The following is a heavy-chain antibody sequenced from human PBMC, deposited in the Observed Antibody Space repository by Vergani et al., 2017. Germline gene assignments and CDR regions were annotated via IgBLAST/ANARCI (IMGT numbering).Heavy chain of an antibody. CDR2: LFYGATA. J-gene: IGHJ3*02. V-gene: IGHV4-39*01. D-gene: IGHD1-26*01. Sequence: QVQLQESGPGLVKPSETLSLTCTVSGDSISSRNCYWGWIRQPPGKGLEWIGSLFYGATAYYNPSLESRVIISIVTSKNQFSLSLSSVTAADTAVYYCARGTFLHAFDNWGQGTVVTVSS. CDR1: GDSISSRNCY. CDR3: ARGTFLHAFDN.